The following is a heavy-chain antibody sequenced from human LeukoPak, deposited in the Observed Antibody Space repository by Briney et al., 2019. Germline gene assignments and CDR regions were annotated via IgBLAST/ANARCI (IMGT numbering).Heavy chain of an antibody. D-gene: IGHD4-17*01. CDR3: ARGRDLRWFDY. J-gene: IGHJ4*02. V-gene: IGHV4-59*12. CDR1: GGSISSYY. CDR2: IYYGGST. Sequence: SETLSLTCTVSGGSISSYYWSWIRQPPAKGLEWIGYIYYGGSTNYNPSLKSRVTISVDTSKNQFSLKLSSVTAADTAVYYCARGRDLRWFDYWGQGTLVTVSS.